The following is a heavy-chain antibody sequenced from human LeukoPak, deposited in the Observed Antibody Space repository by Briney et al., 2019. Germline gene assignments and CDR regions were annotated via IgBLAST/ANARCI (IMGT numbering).Heavy chain of an antibody. Sequence: PSETLSLTCTVSGGSISSYYWSWIRQPPGKGLEWIGYIYYSGSTNYNPSLKSRVTISVDTSKNQFSLKLSSVTAADTAVYYCARSYNYDSSGYYHPGAFDIWGQGTMVTVSS. CDR3: ARSYNYDSSGYYHPGAFDI. CDR1: GGSISSYY. CDR2: IYYSGST. D-gene: IGHD3-22*01. J-gene: IGHJ3*02. V-gene: IGHV4-59*01.